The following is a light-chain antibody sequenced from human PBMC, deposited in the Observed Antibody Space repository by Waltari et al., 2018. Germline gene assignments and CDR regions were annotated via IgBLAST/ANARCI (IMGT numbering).Light chain of an antibody. CDR2: GAY. CDR1: QNVGTS. Sequence: VVTQSPATLSVSPGERVTLSCRASQNVGTSLAWYQQKPGQTPRLLIFGAYSRASGVPSRFSGSGSGTDFTLAISSLQSEDFAVYYCQQYEDWPRHSFGGGTKVQIE. CDR3: QQYEDWPRHS. J-gene: IGKJ4*01. V-gene: IGKV3-15*01.